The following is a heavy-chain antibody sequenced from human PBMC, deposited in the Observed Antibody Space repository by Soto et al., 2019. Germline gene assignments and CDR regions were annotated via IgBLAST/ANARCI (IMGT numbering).Heavy chain of an antibody. CDR1: GFTFSSYD. CDR3: ARDEEYYYDSSGTVYYYGMDV. D-gene: IGHD3-22*01. V-gene: IGHV3-48*02. CDR2: ISTTSFTI. J-gene: IGHJ6*02. Sequence: LILSCAASGFTFSSYDMDWLRQAPGKGPEWIAHISTTSFTIYYADSVKGRFTISRDNARNSLYLEMNSLRDEDTAVYYCARDEEYYYDSSGTVYYYGMDVWGQGTTVTVSS.